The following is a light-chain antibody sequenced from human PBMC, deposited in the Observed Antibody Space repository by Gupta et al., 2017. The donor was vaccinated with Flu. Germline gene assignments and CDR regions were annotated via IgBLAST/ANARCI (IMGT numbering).Light chain of an antibody. CDR2: GNN. V-gene: IGLV1-40*01. CDR1: SSNIGAGYD. Sequence: QSVLTQPPSVSGAPGQRVTISCTGSSSNIGAGYDVHWYQQLPGTAPKLLIFGNNNRPPGVTAPLSGSRSGTSASLALTGLQAEDEADYYCQAYDSSLTWVFGGGTKLTVL. J-gene: IGLJ3*02. CDR3: QAYDSSLTWV.